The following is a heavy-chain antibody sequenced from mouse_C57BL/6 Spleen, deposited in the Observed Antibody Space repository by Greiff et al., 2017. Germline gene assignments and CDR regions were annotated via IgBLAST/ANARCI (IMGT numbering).Heavy chain of an antibody. CDR2: FYPGSGSI. CDR3: ARHEEEGNSYYAMDD. J-gene: IGHJ4*01. Sequence: VQLQQSGAELVKPGASVKLSCKASGYTFTEYTIHWVKQRSGQGLEWIGWFYPGSGSIKYNEKFKDKATLTADKSSSTVYREVRRLTTEDSAVYFCARHEEEGNSYYAMDDWGQGTSVTVSS. V-gene: IGHV1-62-2*01. CDR1: GYTFTEYT. D-gene: IGHD2-1*01.